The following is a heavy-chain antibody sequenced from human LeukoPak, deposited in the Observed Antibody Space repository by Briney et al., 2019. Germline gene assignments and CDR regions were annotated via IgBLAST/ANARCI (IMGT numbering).Heavy chain of an antibody. J-gene: IGHJ6*03. D-gene: IGHD3-3*01. Sequence: GGSLRLSCAASGFTFSSYAMSWVRQAPGKGLEWVANIKQDGSEKYYVDSVKGRFTISRDNAKNSLYLQMNSLRAEDTAVYYCAGGAITIHDYYMDVWAKGPRSPSP. CDR1: GFTFSSYA. V-gene: IGHV3-7*01. CDR3: AGGAITIHDYYMDV. CDR2: IKQDGSEK.